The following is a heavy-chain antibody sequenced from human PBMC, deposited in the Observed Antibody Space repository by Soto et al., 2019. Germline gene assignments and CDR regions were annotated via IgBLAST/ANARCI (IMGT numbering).Heavy chain of an antibody. CDR3: ARVTLKAGNWFDP. Sequence: SVKVSCKASGYTFTSYGISWVRQAPGQGLEWMGWINPKTRGTNYAQKFQGRVTMTRDTSNSTAYMELRGLKSDDTAVYYCARVTLKAGNWFDPWGQGTLVTVSS. CDR2: INPKTRGT. V-gene: IGHV1-2*02. J-gene: IGHJ5*02. CDR1: GYTFTSYG.